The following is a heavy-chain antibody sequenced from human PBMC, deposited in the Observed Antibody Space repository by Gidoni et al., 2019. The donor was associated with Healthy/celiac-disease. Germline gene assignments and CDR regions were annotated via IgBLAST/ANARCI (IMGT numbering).Heavy chain of an antibody. CDR2: IRWNSGSI. V-gene: IGHV3-9*01. Sequence: EVQLVESGGGLVQPGRSLRFSCAASGFTFDDYAMHWVRQAPGKGLEWVSGIRWNSGSIGYADSVKGRFTISRDNAKNSLYLQMNSLRAEDTALYYCAKDMGQWLVTNFDYWGQGTLVTVSS. J-gene: IGHJ4*02. CDR1: GFTFDDYA. D-gene: IGHD6-19*01. CDR3: AKDMGQWLVTNFDY.